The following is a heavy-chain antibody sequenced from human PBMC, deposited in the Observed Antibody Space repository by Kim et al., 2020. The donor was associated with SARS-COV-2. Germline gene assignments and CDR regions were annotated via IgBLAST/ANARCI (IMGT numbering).Heavy chain of an antibody. D-gene: IGHD4-17*01. CDR2: ISAYNGKT. Sequence: ASVKVSCKASGYTLTTYGISWVRQTPGQGLEWMGWISAYNGKTDYAQKLQGRVTMTTDTSTSTAYMELRSLRSDDTAVYYCARDRAIEYGDYGGAFDIWGEGKMVTVSS. J-gene: IGHJ3*02. CDR1: GYTLTTYG. V-gene: IGHV1-18*04. CDR3: ARDRAIEYGDYGGAFDI.